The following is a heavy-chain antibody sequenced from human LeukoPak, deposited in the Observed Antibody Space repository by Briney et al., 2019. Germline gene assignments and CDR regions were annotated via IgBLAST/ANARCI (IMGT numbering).Heavy chain of an antibody. D-gene: IGHD6-13*01. J-gene: IGHJ4*02. CDR1: GFTFSSYW. CDR2: INSDGSSA. V-gene: IGHV3-74*01. CDR3: AKDYPNKEQLDGVDY. Sequence: GGSLRLSCAASGFTFSSYWMHWVRQAPGKGLVWVSRINSDGSSASYADSVKGRFTISRDNSKNTLYLQMNSLRAEDTAVYYCAKDYPNKEQLDGVDYWGQGTLVTVSS.